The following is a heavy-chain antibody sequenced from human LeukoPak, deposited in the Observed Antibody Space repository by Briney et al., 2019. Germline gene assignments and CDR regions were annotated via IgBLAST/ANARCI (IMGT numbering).Heavy chain of an antibody. CDR2: ISGSGGST. CDR3: ARGGRPRGSSWFNYYSYMDV. CDR1: GFTFSSYA. J-gene: IGHJ6*03. D-gene: IGHD6-13*01. Sequence: GGSLRLSCAASGFTFSSYAMNWVRQAPGKGLEWVSAISGSGGSTYYADSVKGRFTISRDNAKNSLYLQMNSLGAEDTALYYCARGGRPRGSSWFNYYSYMDVWGKGTTVTVSS. V-gene: IGHV3-23*01.